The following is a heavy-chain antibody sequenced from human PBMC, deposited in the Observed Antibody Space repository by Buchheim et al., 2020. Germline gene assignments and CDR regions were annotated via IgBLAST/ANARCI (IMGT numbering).Heavy chain of an antibody. CDR3: ARGQMTKVTGGPFDY. V-gene: IGHV1-46*01. J-gene: IGHJ4*02. D-gene: IGHD4-17*01. CDR1: GYTFTSYY. CDR2: INPSDGTT. Sequence: QVQVVQSGAEVKKPGASVKVSCKASGYTFTSYYMHWVRQAPGQRLEWMGIINPSDGTTSYAQKFQGRVTMTRDTSTSTVYMELSSLRSEDTALYYCARGQMTKVTGGPFDYWGQGTL.